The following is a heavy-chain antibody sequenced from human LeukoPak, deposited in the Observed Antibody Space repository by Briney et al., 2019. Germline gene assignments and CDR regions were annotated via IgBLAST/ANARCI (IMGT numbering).Heavy chain of an antibody. Sequence: PSETLSLTCAVYGGSFSDYHYSWIRQPPGKGLEWIGEINHSGSTNYNPSLKSRVTISVDTSKNQFSLKLSSVTAADTAVYYCARGTRLRRFLDYWGQGTLVTVSS. V-gene: IGHV4-34*01. D-gene: IGHD4-17*01. CDR2: INHSGST. CDR1: GGSFSDYH. J-gene: IGHJ4*02. CDR3: ARGTRLRRFLDY.